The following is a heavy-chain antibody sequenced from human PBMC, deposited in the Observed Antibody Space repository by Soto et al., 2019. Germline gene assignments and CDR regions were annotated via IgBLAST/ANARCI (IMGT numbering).Heavy chain of an antibody. CDR1: GGTFSSYT. CDR3: AKWFGELFDGFDV. CDR2: IIPILGIA. D-gene: IGHD3-10*01. V-gene: IGHV1-69*02. Sequence: ASVKVSCKASGGTFSSYTISWVRQAPGQGLEWMGRIIPILGIANYAQKFQGRVTITADKSTSTAYMELSSLRPEDTAVYYCAKWFGELFDGFDVWGQGTVVTVSS. J-gene: IGHJ3*01.